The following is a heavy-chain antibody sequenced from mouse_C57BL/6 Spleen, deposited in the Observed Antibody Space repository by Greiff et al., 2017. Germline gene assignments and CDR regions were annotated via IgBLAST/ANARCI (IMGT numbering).Heavy chain of an antibody. CDR3: ARWGDFY. V-gene: IGHV1-26*01. Sequence: EVQLQQSGPELVKPGASVKISCKASGYTFTDYYMNWVKQSHGKSLEWIGDINPNNGGTSYNQKFKGKATLTVDKSSSTAYMELRSLTSEDSAVYYCARWGDFYWGQGTTLTVSS. CDR2: INPNNGGT. J-gene: IGHJ2*01. CDR1: GYTFTDYY.